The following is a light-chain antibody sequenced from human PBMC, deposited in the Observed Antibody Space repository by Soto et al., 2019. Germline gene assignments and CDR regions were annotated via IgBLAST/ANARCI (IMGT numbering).Light chain of an antibody. Sequence: QSALTQPASVSGSPGQSITISCTGTSSDIGGYNYVSWYRQHPGKAPKLMIHEVTNRPSGVSSRFSGSKSGNTASLTISGLQAEDEADYYCLSKTSTISYVFGTGTKVTVL. V-gene: IGLV2-14*01. CDR1: SSDIGGYNY. J-gene: IGLJ1*01. CDR2: EVT. CDR3: LSKTSTISYV.